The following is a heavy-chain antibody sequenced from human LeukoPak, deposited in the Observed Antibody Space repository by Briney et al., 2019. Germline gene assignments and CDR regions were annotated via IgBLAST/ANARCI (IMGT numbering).Heavy chain of an antibody. Sequence: PGGSLRLSCAASGFTFSSYAMHWVRQAPGKGLEWVAVISYDGSNKYYADSVKGRFTISRDNSKNKLYLQMNSLRAEDTALYYCARGVRIAVAGNIDYWGQGTLVTVSS. CDR3: ARGVRIAVAGNIDY. V-gene: IGHV3-30*04. J-gene: IGHJ4*02. CDR1: GFTFSSYA. D-gene: IGHD6-19*01. CDR2: ISYDGSNK.